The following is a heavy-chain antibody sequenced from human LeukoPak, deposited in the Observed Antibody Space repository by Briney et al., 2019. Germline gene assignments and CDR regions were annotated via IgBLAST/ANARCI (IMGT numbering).Heavy chain of an antibody. CDR2: IWYDGSNK. J-gene: IGHJ5*02. D-gene: IGHD5-24*01. CDR3: AKDGTFEMATLLPFDP. Sequence: GGSLRLSCAASGFTFSSYGMHWVRQAPGKGLEWVAAIWYDGSNKYYADSVKGRFTISRDNSKNTLYLQMNSLRAEDTAVYYCAKDGTFEMATLLPFDPWGQGTLVTVSS. CDR1: GFTFSSYG. V-gene: IGHV3-33*06.